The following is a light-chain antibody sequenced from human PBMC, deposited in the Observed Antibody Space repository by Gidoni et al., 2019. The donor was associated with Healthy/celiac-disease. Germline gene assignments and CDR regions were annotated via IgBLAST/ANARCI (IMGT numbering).Light chain of an antibody. CDR3: QQRSNCLT. Sequence: EIVLTQSPATLSLSPGERATLSCRASQGVSSYLAWYQQKPGQAPRLLIYDASNRATGIPARFSGSGPGTDFTLTISSLEPEDFAVYYCQQRSNCLTFXGXTKVEIK. CDR2: DAS. V-gene: IGKV3D-11*01. CDR1: QGVSSY. J-gene: IGKJ4*01.